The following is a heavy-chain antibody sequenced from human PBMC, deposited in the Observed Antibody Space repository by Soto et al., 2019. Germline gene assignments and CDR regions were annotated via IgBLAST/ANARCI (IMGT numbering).Heavy chain of an antibody. V-gene: IGHV1-18*01. CDR2: ISAYNGNT. CDR3: ARDQRGRRFLEWFQSRFDY. D-gene: IGHD3-3*01. CDR1: GYTFTSYG. J-gene: IGHJ4*02. Sequence: GASVKVSCKASGYTFTSYGISWVRQAPGQGLEWMGWISAYNGNTNYAQKLQGRVTMTTDTSTSTAYMELRSLRSDDTAVYYCARDQRGRRFLEWFQSRFDYWGQGTLVTVS.